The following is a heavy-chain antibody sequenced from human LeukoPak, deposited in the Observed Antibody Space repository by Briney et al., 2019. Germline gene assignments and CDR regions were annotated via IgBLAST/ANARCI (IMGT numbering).Heavy chain of an antibody. CDR2: TSSSSSYI. CDR1: GFTFSSYS. Sequence: GGSLRLSCAASGFTFSSYSMNWVCQAPGKGLEWVSSTSSSSSYIYYADSVKGRFTISRDNAKNTLYLQMNSLRAEDTAVYYCARVGWPEPIDYWGQGTLVTVSS. D-gene: IGHD1-14*01. V-gene: IGHV3-21*01. CDR3: ARVGWPEPIDY. J-gene: IGHJ4*02.